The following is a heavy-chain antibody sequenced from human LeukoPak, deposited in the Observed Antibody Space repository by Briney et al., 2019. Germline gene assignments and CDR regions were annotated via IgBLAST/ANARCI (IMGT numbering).Heavy chain of an antibody. CDR1: GFTFSSYG. CDR2: IPYDGNNK. Sequence: GGSLRLSCAASGFTFSSYGMHWVRQAPGKGLEWVEVIPYDGNNKYYADAVKGRFTIPSDNSKNTVSLQMKSLRAEDTAVYYCAKALGATLDYWGQGTLVTVSS. V-gene: IGHV3-30*18. D-gene: IGHD1-26*01. J-gene: IGHJ4*02. CDR3: AKALGATLDY.